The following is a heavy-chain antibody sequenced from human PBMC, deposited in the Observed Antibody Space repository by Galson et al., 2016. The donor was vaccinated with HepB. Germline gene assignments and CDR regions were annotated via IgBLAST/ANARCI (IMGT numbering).Heavy chain of an antibody. D-gene: IGHD3-16*01. CDR1: GFTVTSNY. J-gene: IGHJ3*02. CDR2: FYSGGFP. CDR3: ATALWVGSVAGGAFDI. V-gene: IGHV3-53*01. Sequence: SLRLSCAASGFTVTSNYMAWVRQAPGKGLDCISVFYSGGFPYHADSVKGRFTISRDTSKNTLYLQMNSLTAEDTAIYYCATALWVGSVAGGAFDIWGQGRMVTVSS.